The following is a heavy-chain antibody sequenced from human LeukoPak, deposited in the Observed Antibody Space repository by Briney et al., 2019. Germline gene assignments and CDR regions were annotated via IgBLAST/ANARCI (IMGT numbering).Heavy chain of an antibody. D-gene: IGHD3-22*01. CDR3: ARASLDYYDSSGYSPRYFDL. CDR2: IRYDGSNK. J-gene: IGHJ2*01. Sequence: GGSLRLSCAASGFTFSSYGMHWVRQAPGKGLEWVAFIRYDGSNKYYADSVKGRFTISRDNAKNSLYLQVNSLRAEDTALYHCARASLDYYDSSGYSPRYFDLWGRGTLVTVSS. CDR1: GFTFSSYG. V-gene: IGHV3-30*02.